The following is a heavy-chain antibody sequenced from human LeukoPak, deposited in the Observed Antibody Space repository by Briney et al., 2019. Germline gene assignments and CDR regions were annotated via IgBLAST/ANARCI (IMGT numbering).Heavy chain of an antibody. CDR3: ARGVTAAHTVGFY. CDR1: GFTFSSYE. CDR2: ISSSSSYI. D-gene: IGHD2-2*01. J-gene: IGHJ4*01. V-gene: IGHV3-21*01. Sequence: PGGSLRLSCAASGFTFSSYEMNCVRQAPGKGLEWVSSISSSSSYIYYADSVKGRSTIARDNAKNSLYLQMNSLRAEDTAVYYCARGVTAAHTVGFYWGPGTLVTVSS.